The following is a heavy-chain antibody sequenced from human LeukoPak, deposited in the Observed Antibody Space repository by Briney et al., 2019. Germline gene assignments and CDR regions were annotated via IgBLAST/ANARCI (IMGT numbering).Heavy chain of an antibody. D-gene: IGHD3-22*01. J-gene: IGHJ4*02. CDR3: ARVRGQSYYDSSGYGGYFDY. CDR1: GFTFNNAW. V-gene: IGHV3-30-3*01. CDR2: ISYDGSNK. Sequence: PGGSLRLSCVGSGFTFNNAWMNWVRQAPGKGLEWVAVISYDGSNKYYADSVKGRFTISRDNSKNTLYLQMNSLRAEDTAVYYCARVRGQSYYDSSGYGGYFDYWGQGTLVTVSS.